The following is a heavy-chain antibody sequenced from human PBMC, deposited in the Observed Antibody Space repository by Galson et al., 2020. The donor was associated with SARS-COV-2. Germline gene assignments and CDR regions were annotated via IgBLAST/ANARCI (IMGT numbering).Heavy chain of an antibody. D-gene: IGHD3-16*02. J-gene: IGHJ4*02. CDR1: GDTVSSNSVS. V-gene: IGHV6-1*01. CDR3: ARGSEGRGVIDYFDY. CDR2: TYYRSKWYT. Sequence: SQTLSLTCAISGDTVSSNSVSWSWIRRSPSRGLEWLGRTYYRSKWYTEYAVSVKSRITVSPDTSKNQFSLHVNSVTSEDTAVYYCARGSEGRGVIDYFDYWGQGILVTVSS.